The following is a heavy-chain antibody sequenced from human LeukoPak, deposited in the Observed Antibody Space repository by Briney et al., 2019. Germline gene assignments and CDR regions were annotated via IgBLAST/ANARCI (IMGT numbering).Heavy chain of an antibody. Sequence: SETLSLTCTVSGGSISSSSYCWGWIRQPPGKGLEWIGNIYYSGSTYYNPSLKSRVTISVDTSKNQFSLKLSSVTAADTAVYYCARHGSGSYLEWFDPWGQGTLVTVSS. V-gene: IGHV4-39*01. CDR1: GGSISSSSYC. CDR3: ARHGSGSYLEWFDP. J-gene: IGHJ5*02. D-gene: IGHD1-26*01. CDR2: IYYSGST.